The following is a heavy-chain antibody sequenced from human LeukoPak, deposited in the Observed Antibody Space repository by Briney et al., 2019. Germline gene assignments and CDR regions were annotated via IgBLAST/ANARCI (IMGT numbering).Heavy chain of an antibody. J-gene: IGHJ4*02. V-gene: IGHV4-34*01. Sequence: SETLSLTCAVYGGSFSGYYWSWIRQPPGKGLEWIGEINHSGSTNYNPSLKSRVTIALDTSKNQFSLNLRSVTAVDTAVYYCATSASESYGPVDYWGQGTLVTVSS. D-gene: IGHD3-10*01. CDR1: GGSFSGYY. CDR3: ATSASESYGPVDY. CDR2: INHSGST.